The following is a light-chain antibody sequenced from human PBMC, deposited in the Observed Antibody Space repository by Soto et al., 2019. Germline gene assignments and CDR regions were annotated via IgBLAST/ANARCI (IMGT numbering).Light chain of an antibody. J-gene: IGKJ1*01. CDR3: QQSYSTPRT. CDR2: AAS. V-gene: IGKV1-39*01. Sequence: IQLTQSPSSLSASVGYRVTITWRASQGISSYLNWYQQKPGKAPKLLIYAASSLQSGVPSRFSGSGSGTDFTLTISSLQPEDFATYYCQQSYSTPRTFGQGTKVDIK. CDR1: QGISSY.